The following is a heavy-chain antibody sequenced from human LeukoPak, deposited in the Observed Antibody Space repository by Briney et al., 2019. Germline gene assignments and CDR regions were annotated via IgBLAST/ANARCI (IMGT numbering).Heavy chain of an antibody. V-gene: IGHV4-59*12. CDR3: ARRGIAAAWAVSLGAFDI. D-gene: IGHD6-13*01. J-gene: IGHJ3*02. CDR1: GGSISSYY. CDR2: IYYSGST. Sequence: SETLSLTCTVSGGSISSYYWSWIRQPPGKGLEWIGYIYYSGSTNYNPSLKSRVTISVDTSKNQFSLKLSSVTAADTAVYYCARRGIAAAWAVSLGAFDIWGQGTMVTVSS.